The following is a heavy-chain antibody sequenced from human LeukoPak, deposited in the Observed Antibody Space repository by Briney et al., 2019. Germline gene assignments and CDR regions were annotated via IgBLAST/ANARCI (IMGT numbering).Heavy chain of an antibody. CDR2: IKQDGSER. CDR3: ARDKIVGATHFDY. D-gene: IGHD1-26*01. Sequence: GGSLRLSCAASGFTFSSYWMSWVRQAPGKGLEWVANIKQDGSERYYVDSVKGRFTISRDNAENSLNLQMNSLRAEDTAIYYCARDKIVGATHFDYWGQGTLVTVSS. V-gene: IGHV3-7*01. J-gene: IGHJ4*02. CDR1: GFTFSSYW.